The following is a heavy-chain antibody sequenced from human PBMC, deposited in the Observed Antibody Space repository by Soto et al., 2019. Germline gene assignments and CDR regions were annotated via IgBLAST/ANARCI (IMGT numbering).Heavy chain of an antibody. J-gene: IGHJ5*02. D-gene: IGHD2-2*01. V-gene: IGHV1-69*13. CDR1: GGTFSSYA. CDR2: IIPIFGTA. Sequence: SVKVSCKASGGTFSSYAISWVRQAPGQGLEWMGGIIPIFGTANYAQKFQGRVTITADESTSTAYMELSSLRSEDTAVYYCARNYCSSSTSCYLGWFDPWGQGTLVTVSS. CDR3: ARNYCSSSTSCYLGWFDP.